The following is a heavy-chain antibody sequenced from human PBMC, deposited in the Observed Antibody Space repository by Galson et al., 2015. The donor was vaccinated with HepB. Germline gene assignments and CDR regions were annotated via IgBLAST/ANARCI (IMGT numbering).Heavy chain of an antibody. V-gene: IGHV1-24*01. CDR1: GYTLTEFS. D-gene: IGHD3-3*01. CDR2: FDPEYSET. J-gene: IGHJ4*02. Sequence: SVKVSCKVSGYTLTEFSMHWVRQAPGGRLEWLGGFDPEYSETIYAQKFRGRVTMTEDASTDTANMQLSRLRSEDTAIYYCATSNYDCNSGLFDYWGQGALLTVTS. CDR3: ATSNYDCNSGLFDY.